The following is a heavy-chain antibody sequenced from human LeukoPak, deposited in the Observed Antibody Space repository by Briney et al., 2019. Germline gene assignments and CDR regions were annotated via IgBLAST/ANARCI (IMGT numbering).Heavy chain of an antibody. D-gene: IGHD2-2*01. CDR2: FYRDGGI. CDR1: GFIVSNNY. V-gene: IGHV3-53*01. Sequence: GGSLRLSCAASGFIVSNNYTNWVRQAPGKGLEWVSVFYRDGGIYYADSVKGRFTISRDNSMNTVYLQMNSLRVEDTAVYYCAREDYQLLSGDFYYYMDVWGKGTTVTVSS. CDR3: AREDYQLLSGDFYYYMDV. J-gene: IGHJ6*03.